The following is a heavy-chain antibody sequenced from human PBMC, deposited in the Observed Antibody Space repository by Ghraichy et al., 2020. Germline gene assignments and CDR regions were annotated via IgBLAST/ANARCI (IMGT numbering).Heavy chain of an antibody. J-gene: IGHJ3*02. Sequence: SETLSLTCTVSGASMNRYFWSWIRQPAGKGLEWIGRGYSNGRTTYNPSFKSRVSMALETSQKHFSLSLRSVTAADTAVYFCARSPGAYDALTGFYSRNYAFDIWGQGTLVTVSS. D-gene: IGHD3-9*01. CDR1: GASMNRYF. CDR3: ARSPGAYDALTGFYSRNYAFDI. V-gene: IGHV4-4*07. CDR2: GYSNGRT.